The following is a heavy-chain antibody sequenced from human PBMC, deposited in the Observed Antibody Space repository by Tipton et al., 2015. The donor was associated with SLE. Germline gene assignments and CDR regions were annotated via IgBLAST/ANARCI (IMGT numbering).Heavy chain of an antibody. CDR2: IFNTGSA. CDR1: GASISSFY. V-gene: IGHV4-59*08. D-gene: IGHD4-17*01. Sequence: LRLSCTVSGASISSFYWGWIRQPPGRGLELVGYIFNTGSAIYSPSLKSRVTISLHTSKNQFSLKLSSVTAADTAVYYCARQTDPDFGDDRLFDFWGQGTLVTVAS. CDR3: ARQTDPDFGDDRLFDF. J-gene: IGHJ4*02.